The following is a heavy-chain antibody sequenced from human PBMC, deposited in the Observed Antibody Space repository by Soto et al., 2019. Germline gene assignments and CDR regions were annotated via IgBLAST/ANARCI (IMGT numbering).Heavy chain of an antibody. CDR1: GFTFSTYS. Sequence: PGGSLRLSCAASGFTFSTYSMNWVRQAPGKGLEWVSYISSSSSTIYYADSVKGRFTISRDNAKNSLYLQMNSLRAEDTAVFYCARAYSYDFDYWGQGTLVTVSS. CDR2: ISSSSSTI. D-gene: IGHD5-18*01. V-gene: IGHV3-48*01. J-gene: IGHJ4*02. CDR3: ARAYSYDFDY.